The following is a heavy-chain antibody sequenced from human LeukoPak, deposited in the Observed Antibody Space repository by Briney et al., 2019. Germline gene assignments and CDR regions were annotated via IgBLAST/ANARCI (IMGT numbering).Heavy chain of an antibody. CDR1: GFTFSSYA. CDR3: ATYRQVLLPFES. J-gene: IGHJ4*02. CDR2: ISYDASNR. Sequence: GGSLRLSCGASGFTFSSYAMHWVRQAPGKGLEWVAVISYDASNRYYADSVKGRFTISRDNSKSTLSLQMNSLRAEDTAIYYCATYRQVLLPFESWGQGTLVTVSS. V-gene: IGHV3-30*04. D-gene: IGHD2-8*02.